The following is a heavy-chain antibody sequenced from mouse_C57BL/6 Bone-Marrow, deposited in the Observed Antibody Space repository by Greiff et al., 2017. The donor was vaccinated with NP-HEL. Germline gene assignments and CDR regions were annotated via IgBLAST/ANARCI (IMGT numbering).Heavy chain of an antibody. CDR2: IYPRCGNT. CDR3: ARSWGDY. V-gene: IGHV1-81*01. CDR1: GYTFTSYG. J-gene: IGHJ4*01. Sequence: VQLQQSGAELVRPGASVKLSCKASGYTFTSYGISWVKQRTGQGLEWIGEIYPRCGNTYYNEKFKGKATLTADKSSSTAYMELRSLTSEDSAVCFCARSWGDYWGQGTSVTVSS.